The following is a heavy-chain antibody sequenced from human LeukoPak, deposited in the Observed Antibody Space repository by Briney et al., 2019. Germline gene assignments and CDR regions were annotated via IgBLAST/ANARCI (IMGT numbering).Heavy chain of an antibody. D-gene: IGHD3-22*01. V-gene: IGHV4-34*01. J-gene: IGHJ4*02. Sequence: SETLSLTCAVYGGSFSGYYWSWIRQPPGKGLEWIGEINHSGSTNYNPSLKSRVTISVDTSKNQFSLKLSSVTAADTAVYYCARDPASSGPHAFDYWGQGTLVTASS. CDR3: ARDPASSGPHAFDY. CDR1: GGSFSGYY. CDR2: INHSGST.